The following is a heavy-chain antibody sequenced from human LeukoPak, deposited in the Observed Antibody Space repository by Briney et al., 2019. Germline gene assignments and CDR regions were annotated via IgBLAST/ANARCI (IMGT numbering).Heavy chain of an antibody. Sequence: SETLSLTCTVSGGSISSGGYYWSWIRQPPGKGLEWIGYIYHSGSTYYNPSLKSRVTISVDRSKNQFSLKLSSVTAADTAVYYCARGKAAAGTVDYWGQGTLVTVSS. CDR3: ARGKAAAGTVDY. D-gene: IGHD6-13*01. CDR2: IYHSGST. V-gene: IGHV4-30-2*01. CDR1: GGSISSGGYY. J-gene: IGHJ4*02.